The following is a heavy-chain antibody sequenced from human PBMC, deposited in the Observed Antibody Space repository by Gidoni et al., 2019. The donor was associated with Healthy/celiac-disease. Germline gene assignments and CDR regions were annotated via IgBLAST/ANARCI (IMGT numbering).Heavy chain of an antibody. CDR3: TTDEVVVAATDY. J-gene: IGHJ4*02. CDR2: IKSKTDGGTT. CDR1: GFPFRNAW. Sequence: EVQLVESGGCLVKPGGSLRLSCSSSGFPFRNAWMSWVRQAPGKGLEWVGRIKSKTDGGTTDYAAPVKGRFTISRDDSKNTLYLQMNSLKTEDTAVYYCTTDEVVVAATDYWGQGTLVTVSS. V-gene: IGHV3-15*01. D-gene: IGHD2-15*01.